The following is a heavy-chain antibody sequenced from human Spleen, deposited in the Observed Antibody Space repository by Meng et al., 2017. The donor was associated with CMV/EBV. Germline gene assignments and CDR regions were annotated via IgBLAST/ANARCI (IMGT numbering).Heavy chain of an antibody. D-gene: IGHD1-20*01. CDR1: GFIFSSYW. Sequence: GESLKISCAASGFIFSSYWMSWVRQAPGKGLEWVANIKQDGSEKYYVDSVKGRFTISRDNAKNSLYLLMNSLRAEDTAVYYCARETKDKWNVDYYYGMDVWGQGTTVTVSS. CDR3: ARETKDKWNVDYYYGMDV. J-gene: IGHJ6*02. CDR2: IKQDGSEK. V-gene: IGHV3-7*01.